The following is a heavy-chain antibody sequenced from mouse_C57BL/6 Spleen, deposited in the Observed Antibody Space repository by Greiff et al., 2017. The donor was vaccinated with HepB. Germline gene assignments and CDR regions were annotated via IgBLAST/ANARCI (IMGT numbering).Heavy chain of an antibody. CDR1: GYSFTDYN. CDR3: AREGGYSNSYYFDY. D-gene: IGHD2-5*01. V-gene: IGHV1-39*01. J-gene: IGHJ2*01. CDR2: INPNYGTT. Sequence: EVQLQESGPELVKPGASVKISCKASGYSFTDYNMNWVKQSNGKSLEWIGVINPNYGTTSYNQKFKGKATLTVDQSSSTAYMQLNSLTSEDSAVYYCAREGGYSNSYYFDYWGQGTTLTVSS.